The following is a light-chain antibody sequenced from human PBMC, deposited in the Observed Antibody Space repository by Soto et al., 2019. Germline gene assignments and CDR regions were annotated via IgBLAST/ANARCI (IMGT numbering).Light chain of an antibody. CDR2: GNS. Sequence: QSVLTQPPSVSGAPGQRVTLSCTGSSSNIGAGYDVHWYQQLPGTAPKLLIYGNSNRPSGVPDRFSGSKSGTSASLAITGLQAEDEADYYCPSYDSSLIGFVFGTGTKVTVL. CDR3: PSYDSSLIGFV. CDR1: SSNIGAGYD. V-gene: IGLV1-40*01. J-gene: IGLJ1*01.